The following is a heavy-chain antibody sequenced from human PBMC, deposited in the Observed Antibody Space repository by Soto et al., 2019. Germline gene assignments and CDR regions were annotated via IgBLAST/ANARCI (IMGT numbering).Heavy chain of an antibody. V-gene: IGHV4-30-4*01. CDR2: IYYSGST. Sequence: PSETLSLTCAVYGGSINSGDYYWSWIRQPPGKGLEWIGYIYYSGSTYYNPSLKSRVTISVDTSKNQFSLKLSSVTAADTAVYYCARAGCGGDCYDGVNWFDPWGQGTLVTVSS. D-gene: IGHD2-21*02. CDR3: ARAGCGGDCYDGVNWFDP. J-gene: IGHJ5*02. CDR1: GGSINSGDYY.